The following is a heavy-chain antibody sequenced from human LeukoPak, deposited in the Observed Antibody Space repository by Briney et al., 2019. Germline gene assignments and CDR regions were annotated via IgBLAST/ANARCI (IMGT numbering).Heavy chain of an antibody. CDR3: ARDDCSSTSCYSHNHAFDI. J-gene: IGHJ3*02. D-gene: IGHD2-2*02. CDR2: IIPIFGTA. Sequence: SVKVSCKASGGTFSSYAISWVRQAPGQGLEWMGGIIPIFGTANYAQKFQGRVTITTGESTSTAYMELSSLRSEDTAVYYCARDDCSSTSCYSHNHAFDIWGQGTMVTVSS. V-gene: IGHV1-69*05. CDR1: GGTFSSYA.